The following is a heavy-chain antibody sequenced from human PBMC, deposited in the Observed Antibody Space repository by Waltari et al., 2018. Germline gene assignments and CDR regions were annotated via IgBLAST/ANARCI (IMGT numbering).Heavy chain of an antibody. CDR2: INHSGST. V-gene: IGHV4-34*01. CDR3: XRAIARSSGXXRVYFDY. Sequence: QVQLXQWGAGLLKPSETLSLTXAVYGGSFSGXYWSWXRQPPGKGLEWIGEINHSGSTNYNXSLKSRVTXSVDXSKXQFSRXLXSVTAADTXXYYCXRAIARSSGXXRVYFDYXGQGTLVTVXS. J-gene: IGHJ4*02. D-gene: IGHD6-19*01. CDR1: GGSFSGXY.